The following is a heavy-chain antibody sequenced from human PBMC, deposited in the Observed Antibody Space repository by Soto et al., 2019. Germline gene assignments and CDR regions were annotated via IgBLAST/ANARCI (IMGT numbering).Heavy chain of an antibody. CDR1: GDSFSSNSYY. CDR3: ARGYSYGYVDF. Sequence: SETLSLTCTISGDSFSSNSYYWGWIRQAPGRGLECIGSFYYSGSTYYNPSLKSRVTISVDTSKNQFSLKLSSVTAADTAVYYCARGYSYGYVDFWGQGTLVTVS. V-gene: IGHV4-39*01. CDR2: FYYSGST. J-gene: IGHJ4*02. D-gene: IGHD5-18*01.